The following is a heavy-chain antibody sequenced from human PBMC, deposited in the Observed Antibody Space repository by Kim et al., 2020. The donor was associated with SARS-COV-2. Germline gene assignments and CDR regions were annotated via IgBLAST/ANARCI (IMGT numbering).Heavy chain of an antibody. V-gene: IGHV3-30*18. Sequence: GGSLRLSCAASGFTFSSYGMHWVRQAPGKGLEWVAVISYDGSNKYYADSVKGRFTISRDNSKNTLYLQMNSLRAEDTAVYYCAKDLGLYSGYYFYFDYWGQGTLVTVSS. J-gene: IGHJ4*02. CDR3: AKDLGLYSGYYFYFDY. D-gene: IGHD5-12*01. CDR2: ISYDGSNK. CDR1: GFTFSSYG.